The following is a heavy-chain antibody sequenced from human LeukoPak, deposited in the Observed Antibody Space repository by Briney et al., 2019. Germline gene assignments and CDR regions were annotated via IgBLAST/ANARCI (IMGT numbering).Heavy chain of an antibody. CDR2: INPTGSST. Sequence: VASVKVSCKASGYTFTSYYMHWVRQAPGQGLEWMGLINPTGSSTGYAQKFQGRVTMTKDMSTSTDYMELSSLRSDDTAIYYCARDNSVEDNAWWFDPWGQGTLVTVSS. V-gene: IGHV1-46*01. D-gene: IGHD4-23*01. CDR3: ARDNSVEDNAWWFDP. CDR1: GYTFTSYY. J-gene: IGHJ5*02.